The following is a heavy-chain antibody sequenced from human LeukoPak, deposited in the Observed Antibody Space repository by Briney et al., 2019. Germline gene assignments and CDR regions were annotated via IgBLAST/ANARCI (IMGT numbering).Heavy chain of an antibody. Sequence: GGSLRLSCVASGFTFSSHALSWVRQAPGKGLEWFSAISASGDRPYYADSVKGRFTIFRDNSKSTLFLQMNRLRAEDTAMYFCLYYDSSGFYYGRLRYWGQGTLVTVSS. CDR2: ISASGDRP. V-gene: IGHV3-23*01. CDR3: LYYDSSGFYYGRLRY. D-gene: IGHD3-22*01. J-gene: IGHJ4*02. CDR1: GFTFSSHA.